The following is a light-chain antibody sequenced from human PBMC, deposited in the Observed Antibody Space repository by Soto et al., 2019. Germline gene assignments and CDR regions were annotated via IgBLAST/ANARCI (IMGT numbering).Light chain of an antibody. CDR2: AAS. CDR3: QQYNIWPLWT. J-gene: IGKJ1*01. CDR1: QSVSGY. V-gene: IGKV3-15*01. Sequence: EIVLTQSPSTLSFSPWETATLSFMASQSVSGYIGWYQQKPGQPPRLLIYAASTRATDVPARFSGGGSETEFTLTISSLQSEDFAVYFCQQYNIWPLWTFGQGTKVDIK.